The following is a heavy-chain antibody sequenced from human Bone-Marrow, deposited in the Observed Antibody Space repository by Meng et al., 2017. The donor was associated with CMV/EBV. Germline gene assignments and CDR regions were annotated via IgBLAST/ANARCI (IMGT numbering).Heavy chain of an antibody. V-gene: IGHV5-51*01. Sequence: GESLKISCKGSGYSFTNYWIGWVRQMSGKGLEWMGIIYPGDSDVKYSPSFQGQVTFSADEPINTAYLQWSSLKASDTAMYFCARLDCTGTNCYFSPPAIHPQYYLDAWGQGTTVTVSS. CDR3: ARLDCTGTNCYFSPPAIHPQYYLDA. CDR2: IYPGDSDV. D-gene: IGHD2-2*01. CDR1: GYSFTNYW. J-gene: IGHJ6*02.